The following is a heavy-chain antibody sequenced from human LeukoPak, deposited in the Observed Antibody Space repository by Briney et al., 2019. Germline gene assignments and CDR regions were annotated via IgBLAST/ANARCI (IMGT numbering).Heavy chain of an antibody. CDR3: AREPETYFDY. CDR2: ISYDGSNK. J-gene: IGHJ4*02. Sequence: GGSLRLSCAASGFTFSRYAMHWVRQAPGKGLEWVAVISYDGSNKYYADSVKGRFTISRDNSQNTLYLQMNSLRAEDTAVYYCAREPETYFDYWGQGTLVTVSS. CDR1: GFTFSRYA. V-gene: IGHV3-30-3*01.